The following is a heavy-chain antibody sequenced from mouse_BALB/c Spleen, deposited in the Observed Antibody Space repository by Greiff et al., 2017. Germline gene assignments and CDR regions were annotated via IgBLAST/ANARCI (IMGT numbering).Heavy chain of an antibody. CDR3: ARDNDGYWDY. V-gene: IGHV5-15*02. Sequence: EVKLVESGGGLVQPGGSRKLSCAASGFTFSDYGMAWVRQAPGKGPEWVAFISNLAYSIYYADTVTGRFTISRENAKNTLYLEMSSLRSEDTAMYYCARDNDGYWDYWGQGTTLTVSS. D-gene: IGHD2-3*01. J-gene: IGHJ2*01. CDR1: GFTFSDYG. CDR2: ISNLAYSI.